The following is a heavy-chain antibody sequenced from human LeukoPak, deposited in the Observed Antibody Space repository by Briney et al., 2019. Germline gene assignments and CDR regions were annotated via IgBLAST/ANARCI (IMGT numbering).Heavy chain of an antibody. CDR3: ARDRVGATLGYYYYMDV. J-gene: IGHJ6*03. Sequence: SETLSLTCTVFGGSISSYYWSWIRQPPGKGLEWIGNTYYSGSTNYNPSLKSRVTISVDTSKSQFSLKLSSLTAADTAVYYCARDRVGATLGYYYYMDVWGKGTTVTVSS. D-gene: IGHD1-26*01. V-gene: IGHV4-59*01. CDR1: GGSISSYY. CDR2: TYYSGST.